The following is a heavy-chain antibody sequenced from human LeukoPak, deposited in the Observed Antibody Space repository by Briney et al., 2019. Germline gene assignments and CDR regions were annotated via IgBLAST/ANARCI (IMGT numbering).Heavy chain of an antibody. V-gene: IGHV3-23*01. CDR3: AKGNSVVAGGGFFDY. CDR1: GFTFSSYA. Sequence: GGSLRLSSAASGFTFSSYAMSWVRRAPGKVLEWVSAISGSGGSTYYADSVKGRFTISRDNSKNTLYLQMNSLRAEDTAVYYCAKGNSVVAGGGFFDYWGQGTLVTVSS. J-gene: IGHJ4*02. CDR2: ISGSGGST. D-gene: IGHD6-19*01.